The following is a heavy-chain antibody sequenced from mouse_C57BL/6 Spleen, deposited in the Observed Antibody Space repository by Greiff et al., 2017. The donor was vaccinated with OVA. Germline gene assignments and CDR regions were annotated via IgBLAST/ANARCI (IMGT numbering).Heavy chain of an antibody. CDR1: GYAFSSSW. CDR3: APYDGSSSAWFAY. V-gene: IGHV1-82*01. D-gene: IGHD1-1*01. CDR2: IYPGDGDT. J-gene: IGHJ3*01. Sequence: VQLQQSGPELVKPGASVKISCKASGYAFSSSWMNWVKQRPGKGLEWIGRIYPGDGDTNYNGKFKGKATLTADKSSSTAYMQLSSLTSEDSAVYFCAPYDGSSSAWFAYWGQGTLVTVSA.